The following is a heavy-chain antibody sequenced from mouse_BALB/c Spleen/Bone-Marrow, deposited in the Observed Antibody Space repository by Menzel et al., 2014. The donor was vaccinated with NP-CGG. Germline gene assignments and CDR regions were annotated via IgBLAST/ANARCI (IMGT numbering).Heavy chain of an antibody. CDR1: GYTFTSYT. CDR3: ARESLYGSNYY. D-gene: IGHD1-1*01. J-gene: IGHJ2*01. CDR2: INPSSGYT. V-gene: IGHV1-4*01. Sequence: VQLVESGAELARPGASVKMSCKASGYTFTSYTMHWVKQRPGQGLEWIGYINPSSGYTNYNQKFKDKATLTADKSSSTAYMQLSSLTSEDSAVYYCARESLYGSNYYWGQGTTLTVSS.